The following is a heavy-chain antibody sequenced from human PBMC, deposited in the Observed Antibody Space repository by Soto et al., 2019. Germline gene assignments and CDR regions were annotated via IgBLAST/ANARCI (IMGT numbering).Heavy chain of an antibody. J-gene: IGHJ5*02. CDR3: ARDRYYYDSSGFYRWFDP. CDR1: GGSISSYY. D-gene: IGHD3-22*01. V-gene: IGHV4-59*01. Sequence: PSETLSLTCTVSGGSISSYYWSWIRQPPGNGLEWIGYIYYSGSTNYNPSLKSRVTISVDTSKNQFSLKLSSVTAADTAVYYCARDRYYYDSSGFYRWFDPWGQGTLVTVS. CDR2: IYYSGST.